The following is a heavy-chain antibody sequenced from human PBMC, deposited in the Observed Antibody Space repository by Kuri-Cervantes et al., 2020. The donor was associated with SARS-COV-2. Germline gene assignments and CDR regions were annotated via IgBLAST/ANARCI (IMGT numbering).Heavy chain of an antibody. J-gene: IGHJ4*02. CDR3: ARDGQWLEPGYYFDY. Sequence: GESLKISCAASGFTFSSYAMHWVRQAPGKGLEWVAVISYDGSNKYYADSVKGRSTISRDNSKNTLYLQMNSLRAEDTAVYYCARDGQWLEPGYYFDYWGQGTLVTVSS. D-gene: IGHD6-19*01. CDR2: ISYDGSNK. CDR1: GFTFSSYA. V-gene: IGHV3-30-3*01.